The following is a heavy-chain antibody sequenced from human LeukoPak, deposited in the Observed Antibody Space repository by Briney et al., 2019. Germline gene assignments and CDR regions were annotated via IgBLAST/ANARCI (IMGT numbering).Heavy chain of an antibody. V-gene: IGHV3-30-3*01. CDR2: ISYDGSNK. J-gene: IGHJ6*02. CDR1: GFTFSSYA. Sequence: GGSLRLSCAASGFTFSSYAMHWVRQAPGKGLEWVAVISYDGSNKYYADSVKGRFTISRDNSKNTLYLQMNSLRAEDTAVYYCARGHFLQYYDFWKSRYYYGMDVWGQGTTVTVSS. CDR3: ARGHFLQYYDFWKSRYYYGMDV. D-gene: IGHD3-3*01.